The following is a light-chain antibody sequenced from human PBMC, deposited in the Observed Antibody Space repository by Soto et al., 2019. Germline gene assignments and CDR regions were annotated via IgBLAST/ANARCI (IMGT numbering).Light chain of an antibody. CDR2: GAS. J-gene: IGKJ1*01. CDR3: QQYHNLWT. Sequence: EIVMTQSPATLSVSPGERATLSCRASQSVSRNLAWSQQKPGQAPRLLIYGASTRATGIPARFSVSGSGTEFTLTITSLQSEDFALYYCQQYHNLWTFGQGTKVDIK. V-gene: IGKV3-15*01. CDR1: QSVSRN.